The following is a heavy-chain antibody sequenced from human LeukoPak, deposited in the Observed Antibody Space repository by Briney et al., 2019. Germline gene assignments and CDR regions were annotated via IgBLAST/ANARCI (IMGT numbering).Heavy chain of an antibody. Sequence: GGSLRLSCAASGFTFSYSAMTWVRQAPGKGLEWVSAITGSGSNTYYADSVKGRFTISRDNSENMVYLQMNSLRAEDTAVYYCAKDRALWSFDYWGQGTLVTVPS. CDR2: ITGSGSNT. CDR1: GFTFSYSA. D-gene: IGHD1-1*01. J-gene: IGHJ4*02. CDR3: AKDRALWSFDY. V-gene: IGHV3-23*01.